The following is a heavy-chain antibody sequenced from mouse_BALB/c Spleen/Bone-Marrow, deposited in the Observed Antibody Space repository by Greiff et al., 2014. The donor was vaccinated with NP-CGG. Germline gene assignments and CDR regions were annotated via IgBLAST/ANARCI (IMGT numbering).Heavy chain of an antibody. CDR2: ISYSSST. Sequence: VQLQQSGPGLVKPSQSLSLTCTVTGYSITGDYAWNWIRQFQGNKLEWMGYISYSSSTNYNPSLKSRISITRDTSKNQFFLQLNSVTAENTATYYCARWGYGDYAMGDWGQGTSVTVSS. CDR3: ARWGYGDYAMGD. J-gene: IGHJ4*01. D-gene: IGHD1-2*01. CDR1: GYSITGDYA. V-gene: IGHV3-2*02.